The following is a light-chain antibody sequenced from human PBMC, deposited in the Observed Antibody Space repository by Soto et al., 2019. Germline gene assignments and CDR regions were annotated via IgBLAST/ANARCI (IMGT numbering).Light chain of an antibody. CDR1: QSVSGN. Sequence: EIVMTQSPATLSVSPGERATLSCRASQSVSGNLAWYQQKPGQPPRLLIYVGSIRATGIPARFSGSGSGTEFTLTISSLESEDFAVYYCQKYNNWPPWTFGQGTKVEIK. CDR2: VGS. CDR3: QKYNNWPPWT. J-gene: IGKJ1*01. V-gene: IGKV3-15*01.